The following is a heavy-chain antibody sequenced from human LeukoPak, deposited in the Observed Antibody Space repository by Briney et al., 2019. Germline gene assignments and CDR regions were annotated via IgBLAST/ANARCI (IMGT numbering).Heavy chain of an antibody. CDR2: TSSSSSYI. J-gene: IGHJ3*02. D-gene: IGHD3-22*01. Sequence: GGSLRLSCAAPGFTFSRYSMTWVRQAPGKGLEWVSSTSSSSSYIYYADSVKGRFTISRDNAKNSLYLQMNSLRAEDTAVYYCAREGDDSSGMDAFDIWGQGTMVTVSS. CDR1: GFTFSRYS. V-gene: IGHV3-21*01. CDR3: AREGDDSSGMDAFDI.